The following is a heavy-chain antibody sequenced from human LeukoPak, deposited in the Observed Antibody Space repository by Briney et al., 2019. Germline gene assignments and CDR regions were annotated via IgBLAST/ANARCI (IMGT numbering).Heavy chain of an antibody. J-gene: IGHJ5*02. V-gene: IGHV1-58*02. Sequence: SVKVSCKASGSTFHTSAMQWVRQARGQRLEWIGWIVLGSGNTVYSHKFHDRVIITRDMSTSTVYMELDSLGSEDTAVYYCAAQRGASLHDFWSTRLFDPWGQGTLVTVSS. CDR3: AAQRGASLHDFWSTRLFDP. CDR1: GSTFHTSA. D-gene: IGHD3-3*01. CDR2: IVLGSGNT.